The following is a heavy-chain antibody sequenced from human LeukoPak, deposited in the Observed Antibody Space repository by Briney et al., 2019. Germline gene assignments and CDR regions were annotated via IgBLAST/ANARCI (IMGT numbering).Heavy chain of an antibody. CDR3: AKGRGWYV. CDR2: NTSGGNT. J-gene: IGHJ4*02. V-gene: IGHV3-23*01. D-gene: IGHD6-19*01. CDR1: GFTISSYA. Sequence: GGSLRLSCAASGFTISSYAMTWVRQAPGKGLEWVSVNTSGGNTDYADPVKGRFTISRDNSKNTLYLQMNSLRAEDTAVYYCAKGRGWYVWGQGTLVTVSS.